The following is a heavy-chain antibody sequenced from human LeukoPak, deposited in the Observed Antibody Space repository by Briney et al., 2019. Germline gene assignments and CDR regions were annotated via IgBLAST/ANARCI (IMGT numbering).Heavy chain of an antibody. CDR2: IYYSGST. J-gene: IGHJ4*02. CDR3: ARDGGGSDC. V-gene: IGHV4-59*12. CDR1: GFTFNSFA. D-gene: IGHD2-15*01. Sequence: PGGSLRLSCAASGFTFNSFAMSWVRQPPGKGLEWIGYIYYSGSTYYNPSLKSRVTISVDKSNNQFSLKVSSVTAADTAVYYCARDGGGSDCWGQGTLVTVSS.